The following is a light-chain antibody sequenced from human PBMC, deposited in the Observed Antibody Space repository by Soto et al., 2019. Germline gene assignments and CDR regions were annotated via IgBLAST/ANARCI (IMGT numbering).Light chain of an antibody. J-gene: IGLJ2*01. CDR1: SGHSSYA. Sequence: QLVLTQSPSASASLGASVKLTCTLSSGHSSYAIAWHQQQPEKGPRYLMKLSSDGSHSKGDGIPDRFSGSRSGAERYLTNSSPQSADAADFYCQTWDTGARVVFGGGTKPTVL. CDR2: LSSDGSH. V-gene: IGLV4-69*01. CDR3: QTWDTGARVV.